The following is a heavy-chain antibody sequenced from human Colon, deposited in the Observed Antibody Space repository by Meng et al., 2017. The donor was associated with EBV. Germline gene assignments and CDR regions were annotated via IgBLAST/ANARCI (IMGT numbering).Heavy chain of an antibody. V-gene: IGHV3-23*01. CDR1: GITFSIHS. CDR2: ISTGGGTT. Sequence: EVQLLESGGGLVQPGGSVRLSCAASGITFSIHSMSWVRQALGKGLEWVSGISTGGGTTYYADSVKGRFTISRDNSKNAIYLLMSSLRAEDTAVYYCAKGGGNSAAEYFQHWGQGTLVTVSS. CDR3: AKGGGNSAAEYFQH. D-gene: IGHD4-23*01. J-gene: IGHJ1*01.